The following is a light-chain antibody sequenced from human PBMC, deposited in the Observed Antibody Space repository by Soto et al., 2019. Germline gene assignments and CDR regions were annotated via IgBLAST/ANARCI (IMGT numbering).Light chain of an antibody. J-gene: IGLJ1*01. Sequence: QSVLTQPASVSGSPGQSITISCTGTSSDGGGYNYVSWYQQHPGKAPKLMIYDVSNRPPGVSNRFSGSKSGNTACLTISGLQAEDEAVYYCSSYTSSSTPLNVFGTGTKLTVL. CDR2: DVS. V-gene: IGLV2-14*01. CDR1: SSDGGGYNY. CDR3: SSYTSSSTPLNV.